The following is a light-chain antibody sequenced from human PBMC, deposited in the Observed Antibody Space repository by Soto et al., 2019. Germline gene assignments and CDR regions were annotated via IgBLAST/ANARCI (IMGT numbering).Light chain of an antibody. CDR1: QSVSSTS. J-gene: IGKJ1*01. Sequence: EIVLTQSPGTLSFSPGERATLSCRASQSVSSTSLAWYKQKPGQAPRLLIYVASNRATGIPDRFSGSGSGTDFTLTISRLEPEDFAVYYWQQYDGSPPWTFGLGTKVEFK. CDR2: VAS. V-gene: IGKV3-20*01. CDR3: QQYDGSPPWT.